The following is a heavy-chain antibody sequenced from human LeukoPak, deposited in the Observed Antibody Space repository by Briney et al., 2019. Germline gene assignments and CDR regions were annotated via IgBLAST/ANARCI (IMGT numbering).Heavy chain of an antibody. CDR2: IYSGGST. J-gene: IGHJ4*02. V-gene: IGHV3-53*01. CDR1: GFTVSSNY. Sequence: GGSLRLSCAASGFTVSSNYMSWVRQAPGKGLEWVSVIYSGGSTYYADSVKGRFTFSRDNSKNTLYLQMNSLRAEDTAVYYCARGSQQLVLYYWGQGTLVTVSS. D-gene: IGHD6-13*01. CDR3: ARGSQQLVLYY.